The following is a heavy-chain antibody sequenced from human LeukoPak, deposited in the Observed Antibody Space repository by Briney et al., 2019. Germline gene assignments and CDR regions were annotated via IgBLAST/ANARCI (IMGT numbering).Heavy chain of an antibody. CDR1: GFTFSSYW. CDR3: ARAPGDPPNY. CDR2: IKQDGSEI. Sequence: PGGSLRLSCAASGFTFSSYWTNWARQAPGKGLEWVANIKQDGSEIYYVDSVKGRFTISRDNAKNSLYLQMKSLRVEDTAVYYCARAPGDPPNYWGQGTLVTVSS. J-gene: IGHJ4*02. V-gene: IGHV3-7*03.